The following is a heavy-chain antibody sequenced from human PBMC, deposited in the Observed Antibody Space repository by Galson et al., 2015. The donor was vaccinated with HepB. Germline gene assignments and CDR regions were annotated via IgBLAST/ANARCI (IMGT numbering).Heavy chain of an antibody. CDR2: ISIGTGNT. V-gene: IGHV1-58*02. Sequence: SVKVSCKASGSTFPSPTIQWVRQTRGQGLEWIGWISIGTGNTNYAQKFQGSVTITRDMSTSTAYLEESSLRSEDTAVYYCAAWGTSISQVLGLFATKSVFDIWGQGTSVTVSS. CDR3: AAWGTSISQVLGLFATKSVFDI. CDR1: GSTFPSPT. D-gene: IGHD3-16*01. J-gene: IGHJ3*02.